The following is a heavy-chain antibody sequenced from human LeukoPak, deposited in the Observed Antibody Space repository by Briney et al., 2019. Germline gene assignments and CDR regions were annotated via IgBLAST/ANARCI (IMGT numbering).Heavy chain of an antibody. CDR2: ISWNSGSI. CDR3: AKAVEDDTNAFDI. D-gene: IGHD3-22*01. CDR1: GFTFDDYA. V-gene: IGHV3-9*03. J-gene: IGHJ3*02. Sequence: QPGGSLRLSCAASGFTFDDYAMHWVRQAPGKGLEWVSGISWNSGSIGYADSVKGRFTISRDNAKNSLYLQMNSLRAEDMASYYCAKAVEDDTNAFDIWGQGTMVTVSS.